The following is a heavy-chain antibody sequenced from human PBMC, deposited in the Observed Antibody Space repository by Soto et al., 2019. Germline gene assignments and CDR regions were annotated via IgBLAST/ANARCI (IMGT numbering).Heavy chain of an antibody. CDR1: GFTFSSYG. Sequence: QVQLVESGGGVVQPGRSLRLSCAASGFTFSSYGMHWVRQAPGKGLEWVAVIWYDGSNKYYADSVKGRFTISRDNSKNTLYLQMNSLRAEDTAVYYCARDWAMTTVVTHDAFAIWGQGTMVTVSS. CDR2: IWYDGSNK. D-gene: IGHD4-17*01. V-gene: IGHV3-33*01. CDR3: ARDWAMTTVVTHDAFAI. J-gene: IGHJ3*02.